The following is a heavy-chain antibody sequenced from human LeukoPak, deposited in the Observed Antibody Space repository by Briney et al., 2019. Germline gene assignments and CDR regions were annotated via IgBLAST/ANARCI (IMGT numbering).Heavy chain of an antibody. J-gene: IGHJ4*02. CDR3: AKGYSEDILSYFDY. V-gene: IGHV3-33*06. Sequence: GGSLRLSCAASGFTFSSYGMHWVRQAPGKGLEWVAVIWYDGSNKYYADSVKGRFTISKDNSKNTLYLQMNSLRAEDTAVYYCAKGYSEDILSYFDYWGQGTLVTVSS. CDR1: GFTFSSYG. CDR2: IWYDGSNK. D-gene: IGHD3-9*01.